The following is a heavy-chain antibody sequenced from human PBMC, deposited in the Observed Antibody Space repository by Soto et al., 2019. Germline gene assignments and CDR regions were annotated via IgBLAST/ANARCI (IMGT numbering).Heavy chain of an antibody. Sequence: SETLSLTCTVSGGSISSSSYYWGWIRQPPGKGLEWIGSIYYSGSTYYNPSLKSRGTTSVDTSKNQFSLKLSSVTAADTAVYYCARQAYYYGSGSYFRPFYYYYGMDVWGQGTTVTVSS. CDR1: GGSISSSSYY. J-gene: IGHJ6*02. CDR2: IYYSGST. D-gene: IGHD3-10*01. V-gene: IGHV4-39*01. CDR3: ARQAYYYGSGSYFRPFYYYYGMDV.